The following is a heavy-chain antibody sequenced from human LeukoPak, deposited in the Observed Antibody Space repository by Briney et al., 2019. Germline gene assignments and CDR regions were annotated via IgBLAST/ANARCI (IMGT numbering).Heavy chain of an antibody. D-gene: IGHD3-10*01. Sequence: SETLSLTCTVSGGSISSSSYYWGWIRQPPGKGLEWIGSVYYSGSTYYNPSLKSRVTISVDTSKNQFSLKLSSVTAADTAVYYCAREPRITMVRGAIIGYFDCWGQGTLVTVSS. J-gene: IGHJ4*02. CDR1: GGSISSSSYY. V-gene: IGHV4-39*07. CDR2: VYYSGST. CDR3: AREPRITMVRGAIIGYFDC.